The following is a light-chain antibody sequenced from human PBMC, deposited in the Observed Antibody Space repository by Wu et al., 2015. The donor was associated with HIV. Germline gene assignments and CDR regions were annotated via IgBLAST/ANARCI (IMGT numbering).Light chain of an antibody. CDR3: QQSFSTPYT. CDR2: TSS. J-gene: IGKJ2*01. Sequence: DIQMTQSPSSVSASIGDRVTITCRASQPISTYLNWYQQKSGKAPKVLIYTSSTLQRGVPSRFIGSGSGRDFALTINSLQSEDFATYYCQQSFSTPYTFGQGTKLQI. V-gene: IGKV1-39*01. CDR1: QPISTY.